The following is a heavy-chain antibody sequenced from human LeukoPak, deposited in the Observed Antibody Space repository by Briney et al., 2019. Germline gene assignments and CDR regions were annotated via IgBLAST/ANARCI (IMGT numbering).Heavy chain of an antibody. D-gene: IGHD2-2*01. CDR2: MNEYGSEI. J-gene: IGHJ4*02. CDR3: ARPRGCGSSRCNNFDY. V-gene: IGHV3-7*01. Sequence: GGSLRLSCSVSGFFFRDFSMSWVRQAPGKGLELVTKMNEYGSEIFYVDSVKGRFTISRDNSKNSLYLQMNRLRAEDTAVYYCARPRGCGSSRCNNFDYWGQGTLVTVSS. CDR1: GFFFRDFS.